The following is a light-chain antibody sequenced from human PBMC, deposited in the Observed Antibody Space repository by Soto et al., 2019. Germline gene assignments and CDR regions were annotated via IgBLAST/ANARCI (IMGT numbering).Light chain of an antibody. CDR1: QSISGE. CDR2: GVS. J-gene: IGKJ2*01. V-gene: IGKV3-15*01. CDR3: QQGHVWPLT. Sequence: EIVMTQSPATLSVSPGERATLSCRASQSISGELAWYQHRPGPPPRLLIYGVSTRATGVPDRFSGSGSGSDFTLNISGLQSEAFAVYYCQQGHVWPLTFGQGTRLDI.